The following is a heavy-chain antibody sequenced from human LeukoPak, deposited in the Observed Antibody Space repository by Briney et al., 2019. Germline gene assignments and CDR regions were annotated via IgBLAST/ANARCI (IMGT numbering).Heavy chain of an antibody. Sequence: QPGGSLRLSCAASGFTFSSYGMHWVRQAPGKGLEWVAVIWYDGSNKYYADSVKGRFTISRDNSKNTLYLQMNSLRAEDTAVYYCARVGRSGWYEGDYWGQGTLVTVSS. J-gene: IGHJ4*02. CDR3: ARVGRSGWYEGDY. V-gene: IGHV3-33*01. CDR1: GFTFSSYG. D-gene: IGHD6-19*01. CDR2: IWYDGSNK.